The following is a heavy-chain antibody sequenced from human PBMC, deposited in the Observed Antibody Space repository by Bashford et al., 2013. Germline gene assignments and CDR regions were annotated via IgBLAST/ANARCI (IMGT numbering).Heavy chain of an antibody. D-gene: IGHD3-9*01. V-gene: IGHV3-30-3*01. CDR1: GFTFSSYA. J-gene: IGHJ4*02. CDR3: ANSPDKGY. CDR2: ISYHGSNK. Sequence: GSLRLSCAASGFTFSSYAMHWVRQAPGKGLEWVAVISYHGSNKYYADSVKGRFTISRDNSKNTLYLQMNSLRAEDSAVYYCANSPDKGYWGQGTLVTVSS.